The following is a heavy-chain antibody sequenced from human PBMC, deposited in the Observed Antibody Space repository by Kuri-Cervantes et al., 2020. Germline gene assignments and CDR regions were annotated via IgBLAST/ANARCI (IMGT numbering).Heavy chain of an antibody. Sequence: GESLKISCAASGFTFSSYAMHWVRQAPGKGLEWVAVISYDGSNKYYADSVKGRFTISRDNSKNTLYLQMNSLRAEDTAVYYCARGGYSYGPLDLDFDYWGQGTLVTVSS. D-gene: IGHD5-18*01. J-gene: IGHJ4*02. CDR1: GFTFSSYA. V-gene: IGHV3-30-3*01. CDR2: ISYDGSNK. CDR3: ARGGYSYGPLDLDFDY.